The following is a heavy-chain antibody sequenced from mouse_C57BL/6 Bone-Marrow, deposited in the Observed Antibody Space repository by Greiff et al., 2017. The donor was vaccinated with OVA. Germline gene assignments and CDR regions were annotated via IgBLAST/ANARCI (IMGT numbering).Heavy chain of an antibody. V-gene: IGHV5-9-1*02. D-gene: IGHD1-1*01. Sequence: EVKLMESGEGLVKPGGSLKLSCAASGFTFSSYAMSWVRQTPEKRLEWVAYISSGGDYIYYADTVKGRFTISRDNARNTLYLQMSSLKSEDTAMYYCTRDQIPYYDGFFYAMDYWGQGTSVTVSS. CDR2: ISSGGDYI. J-gene: IGHJ4*01. CDR3: TRDQIPYYDGFFYAMDY. CDR1: GFTFSSYA.